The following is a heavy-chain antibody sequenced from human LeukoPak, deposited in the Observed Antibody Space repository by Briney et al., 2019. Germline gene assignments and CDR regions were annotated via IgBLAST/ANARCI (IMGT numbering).Heavy chain of an antibody. J-gene: IGHJ4*02. CDR1: GGSISSGDYY. Sequence: PSQTLSLTCTVSGGSISSGDYYWSWIRQPPGKGLEWIGYIYYSGSTYYNPSLKSRVTISVDTSKNQFSLKLSSVTAADTAVYYCARGGGSASSGYFSDFDYWGQGALVTVSS. D-gene: IGHD3-22*01. V-gene: IGHV4-30-4*01. CDR3: ARGGGSASSGYFSDFDY. CDR2: IYYSGST.